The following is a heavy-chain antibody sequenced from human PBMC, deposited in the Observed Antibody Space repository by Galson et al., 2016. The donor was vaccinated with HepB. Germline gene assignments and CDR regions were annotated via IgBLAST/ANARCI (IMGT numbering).Heavy chain of an antibody. CDR1: GFTFSSSA. Sequence: SLRLSCAASGFTFSSSAMHWVRQAPGKGLEWVAVISYDGSNKDYADSVKGRFTISRDSSKNTLYLQMNSLRAEDTAVYYCAREGLTGAGWYCDLWGRGTLVTVSS. CDR2: ISYDGSNK. V-gene: IGHV3-30*04. J-gene: IGHJ2*01. D-gene: IGHD3-9*01. CDR3: AREGLTGAGWYCDL.